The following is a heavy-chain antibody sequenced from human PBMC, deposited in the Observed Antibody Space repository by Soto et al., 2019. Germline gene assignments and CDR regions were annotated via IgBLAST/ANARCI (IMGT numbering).Heavy chain of an antibody. CDR1: GLPFISHW. CDR3: TREAGYCSRTSCYRRAFDS. D-gene: IGHD2-2*01. J-gene: IGHJ3*02. V-gene: IGHV3-74*01. Sequence: ELRLVDSGGDLVNPGGPLSFSFPASGLPFISHWWHWAGRVPGKGRVWVSNFNTNGGITGYADSVKGRFTISRDNAKNTLYLQMNGLRVEDTSVYYCTREAGYCSRTSCYRRAFDSWGQGTMVTVSS. CDR2: FNTNGGIT.